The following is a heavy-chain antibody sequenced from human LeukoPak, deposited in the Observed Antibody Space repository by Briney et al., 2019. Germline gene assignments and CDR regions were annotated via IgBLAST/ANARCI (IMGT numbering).Heavy chain of an antibody. V-gene: IGHV3-7*01. CDR3: ARAPRGVVGAIDY. D-gene: IGHD1-26*01. CDR2: IKQDGSEK. Sequence: GGSLRLSCAASGFNFGSYWMSWVRQAPGKGLEWVANIKQDGSEKYYVDSVKGRFTISRDNAKNSLYLQMNSLRAEDTAVYYRARAPRGVVGAIDYWGQGTLVTVSS. J-gene: IGHJ4*02. CDR1: GFNFGSYW.